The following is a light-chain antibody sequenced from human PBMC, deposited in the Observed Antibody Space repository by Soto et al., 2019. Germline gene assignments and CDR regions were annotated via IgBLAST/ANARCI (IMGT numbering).Light chain of an antibody. J-gene: IGKJ2*01. CDR2: AAS. CDR1: QSISNH. V-gene: IGKV1-39*01. Sequence: DIQVTQSPSSLSASAGDRVTSTCRASQSISNHLNWYQQKPGKAPKLLIYAASSLQSGVPSRFSGSGSGTDFTLTITSLQHEDLATYYCQQSYIMSEGYTFGQGTKLEIK. CDR3: QQSYIMSEGYT.